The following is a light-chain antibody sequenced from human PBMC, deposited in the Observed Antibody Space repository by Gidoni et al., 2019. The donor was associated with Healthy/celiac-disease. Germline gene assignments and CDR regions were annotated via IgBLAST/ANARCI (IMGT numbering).Light chain of an antibody. J-gene: IGKJ1*01. CDR3: QQYNSYSRT. CDR2: KAS. Sequence: DIQMIQSPSTLSASVGDRVTITCRASQSISSWFAWYQQKPGKAPKLLIYKASSLESGVPSRFSGSGSGTEFTLTISSLQPDDFATYYCQQYNSYSRTFGQGTKVEIK. V-gene: IGKV1-5*03. CDR1: QSISSW.